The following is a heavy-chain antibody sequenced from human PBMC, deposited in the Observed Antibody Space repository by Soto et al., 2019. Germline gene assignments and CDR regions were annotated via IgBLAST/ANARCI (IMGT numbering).Heavy chain of an antibody. D-gene: IGHD3-3*01. Sequence: QLHLQESGPGLVKPSETLSLSCTVSGDSISSSSSYYWGWIRQPPGTGLEWIANMYYSGSTYYNPSLKSRVTISLEMSKNQVSLKLSSVTAADTAVYYCARIKIVGILTYYMDVWGKGTTVTVSS. CDR3: ARIKIVGILTYYMDV. CDR1: GDSISSSSSYY. J-gene: IGHJ6*03. V-gene: IGHV4-39*01. CDR2: MYYSGST.